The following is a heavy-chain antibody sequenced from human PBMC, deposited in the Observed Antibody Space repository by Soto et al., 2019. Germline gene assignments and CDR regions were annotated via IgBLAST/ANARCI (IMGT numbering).Heavy chain of an antibody. J-gene: IGHJ6*02. D-gene: IGHD3-10*01. V-gene: IGHV4-34*01. Sequence: XGTLSLTCAVYGGSFSGYYWSWIRQPPGKGLEWIGEINHSGSTNYNPSLKSRVTISVDTSKNQFSLKLSSVTAADTAVYYCARARITMVRGVIIYPPYYYYGMDVWGQGTTVTVSS. CDR2: INHSGST. CDR1: GGSFSGYY. CDR3: ARARITMVRGVIIYPPYYYYGMDV.